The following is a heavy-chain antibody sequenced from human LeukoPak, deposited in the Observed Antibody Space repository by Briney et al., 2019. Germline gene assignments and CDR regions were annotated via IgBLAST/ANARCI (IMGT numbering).Heavy chain of an antibody. CDR2: IKQDGSEK. Sequence: GGSLRLSCAASGFTFSSYLMSWVRQAPGKGLEWVANIKQDGSEKYYVDSVKGRFTISRDNAKNSLYLQMNSLRAEDTAVYYCARDPSSGSYYGYWGQGTLVTVSS. CDR3: ARDPSSGSYYGY. V-gene: IGHV3-7*01. CDR1: GFTFSSYL. J-gene: IGHJ4*02. D-gene: IGHD1-26*01.